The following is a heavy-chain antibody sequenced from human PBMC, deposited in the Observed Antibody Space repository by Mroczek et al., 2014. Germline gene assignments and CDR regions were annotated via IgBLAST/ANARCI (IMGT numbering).Heavy chain of an antibody. D-gene: IGHD2-2*01. CDR3: ARGRIVVPAAAVWYYFDY. Sequence: VQLQHGAAGLLKPSETLSLTCAVYGGSVQWLLLELDPPAPTGRGVEWIGEINHSGSTNYNPSLKSRVTISVDTSKNQFSLKLSSVTAADTAVYYCARGRIVVPAAAVWYYFDYWGQGTLVTVSS. J-gene: IGHJ4*02. V-gene: IGHV4-34*01. CDR1: GGSVQWLL. CDR2: INHSGST.